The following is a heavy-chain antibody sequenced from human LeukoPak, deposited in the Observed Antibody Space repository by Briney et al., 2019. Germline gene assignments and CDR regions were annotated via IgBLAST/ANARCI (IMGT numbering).Heavy chain of an antibody. V-gene: IGHV3-48*04. Sequence: AGGSLRLSCAASGFTFSSYSMNWVRQAPGEGLEWVSYISSSSSNIYYADSVKGRFTISRDNAKNSLYLQMNSLRAEDTAVYYCAKSRSSGSYCIDYWGQGTLVTVSS. CDR3: AKSRSSGSYCIDY. D-gene: IGHD3-10*01. CDR2: ISSSSSNI. J-gene: IGHJ4*02. CDR1: GFTFSSYS.